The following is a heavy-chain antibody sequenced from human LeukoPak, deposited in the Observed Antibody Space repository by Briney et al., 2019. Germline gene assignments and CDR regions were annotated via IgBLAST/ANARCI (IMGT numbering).Heavy chain of an antibody. CDR2: INPSGGST. J-gene: IGHJ4*02. CDR3: ARDQRERIAGPDY. Sequence: ASVKVSCKVSGYTLTELSMHWVRQAPGQGLEWMGIINPSGGSTSYAQKFQGRVTMTRDTSTSTVYMELSSLRSEDTAVYYCARDQRERIAGPDYWGQGTLVTVSS. D-gene: IGHD6-13*01. V-gene: IGHV1-46*01. CDR1: GYTLTELS.